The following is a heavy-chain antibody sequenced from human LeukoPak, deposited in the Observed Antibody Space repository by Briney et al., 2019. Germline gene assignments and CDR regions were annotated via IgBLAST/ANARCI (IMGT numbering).Heavy chain of an antibody. CDR1: GGSFSGYY. CDR3: ARRGRIAAAGTIYYYYYMDV. CDR2: INHSGST. Sequence: SETLSLTCAVYGGSFSGYYWSWIRQPPGKGLEWIGEINHSGSTNYNPSLKSRVTISVDTSKNQFSLKLSSVTAADTAVYYCARRGRIAAAGTIYYYYYMDVWGKGTTVTISS. D-gene: IGHD6-13*01. J-gene: IGHJ6*03. V-gene: IGHV4-34*01.